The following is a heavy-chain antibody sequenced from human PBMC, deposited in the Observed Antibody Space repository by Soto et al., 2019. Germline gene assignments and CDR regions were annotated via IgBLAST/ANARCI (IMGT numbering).Heavy chain of an antibody. CDR3: ARVRTYYDILKGYCPDY. Sequence: QVQLVQSGPEVKKPGASVQVSCRASGYTYSSYDITWLRQAPGQGLEWMGWISVYNHNTNYAQKLQGRVTITTDASTSRASMELRSLRSDDTAVYYCARVRTYYDILKGYCPDYWGQGTLVTVSS. V-gene: IGHV1-18*01. D-gene: IGHD3-9*01. CDR2: ISVYNHNT. CDR1: GYTYSSYD. J-gene: IGHJ4*02.